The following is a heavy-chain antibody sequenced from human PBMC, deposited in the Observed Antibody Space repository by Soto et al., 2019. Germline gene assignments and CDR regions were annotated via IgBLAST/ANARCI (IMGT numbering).Heavy chain of an antibody. CDR1: GGSIIGFG. J-gene: IGHJ3*02. V-gene: IGHV4-59*01. D-gene: IGHD5-12*01. Sequence: SETLSVRRSVVGGSIIGFGWSWIRQPPGKGLEWIGYIYSSGSTNYNPTLKSRVTISVDTSKNQFSLKLSSVTAADTAVYYCARDVVGALRSRAFDIWGQGTMVTVSS. CDR2: IYSSGST. CDR3: ARDVVGALRSRAFDI.